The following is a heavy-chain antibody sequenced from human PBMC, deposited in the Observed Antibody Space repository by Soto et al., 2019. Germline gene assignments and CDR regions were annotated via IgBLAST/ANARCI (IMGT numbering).Heavy chain of an antibody. V-gene: IGHV6-1*01. CDR3: ASTGGPMDV. CDR2: TYYRAKWYN. CDR1: GDSVSRNSAA. Sequence: SQTLSLTCAISGDSVSRNSAAWNWLRQSPSRGLEWLGRTYYRAKWYNDYAVSVKGRITINPDTSKNQFSLQLNSVTPEDTAIYYCASTGGPMDVWGQGTTGTVSS. J-gene: IGHJ6*02.